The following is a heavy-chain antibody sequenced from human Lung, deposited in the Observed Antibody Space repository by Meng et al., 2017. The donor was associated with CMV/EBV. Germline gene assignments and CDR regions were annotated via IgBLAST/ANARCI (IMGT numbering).Heavy chain of an antibody. D-gene: IGHD2-21*01. CDR2: IIHILGVA. J-gene: IGHJ5*02. V-gene: IGHV1-69*02. Sequence: SSRASGGNIISCTISLVRRASAQGLEGMRRIIHILGVANYTQKFQDGVTITADNTTRTAYMELSSLRSEDTAVYYCARDSRPFWFDPWGQGTLVTVSS. CDR1: GGNIISCT. CDR3: ARDSRPFWFDP.